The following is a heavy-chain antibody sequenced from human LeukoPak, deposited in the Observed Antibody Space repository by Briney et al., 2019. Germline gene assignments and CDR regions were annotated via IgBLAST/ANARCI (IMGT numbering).Heavy chain of an antibody. Sequence: PSETLSLTCTVSSYSISSGYYWSWIRQPPGKGLEWIGYIYYSGSTYYNPSLKSRVTISVDTSKNQFSLKLSSVTAADTAVYYCARESGPKEGVRGLDYWGQGTLVTVSS. J-gene: IGHJ4*02. CDR3: ARESGPKEGVRGLDY. D-gene: IGHD3-10*01. CDR2: IYYSGST. V-gene: IGHV4-30-4*08. CDR1: SYSISSGYY.